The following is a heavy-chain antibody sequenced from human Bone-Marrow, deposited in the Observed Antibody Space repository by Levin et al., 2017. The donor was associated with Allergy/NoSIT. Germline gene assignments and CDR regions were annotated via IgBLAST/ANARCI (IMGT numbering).Heavy chain of an antibody. D-gene: IGHD3-22*01. CDR1: FLSLLLSF. CDR2: IHSNGRSA. J-gene: IGHJ4*02. V-gene: IGHV3-74*01. CDR3: VRDPMINGDY. Sequence: SLLLSFSSSFLSLLLSFLHWFRQAPGEGPVWVSRIHSNGRSADYADSVKGRFTLSLSHARNTLHLQMNSLRAEDTAMYYCVRDPMINGDYWGQGTLVTVSS.